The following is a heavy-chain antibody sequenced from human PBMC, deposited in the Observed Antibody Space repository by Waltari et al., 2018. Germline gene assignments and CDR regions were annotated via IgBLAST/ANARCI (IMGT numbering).Heavy chain of an antibody. D-gene: IGHD3-10*01. CDR3: ARWGDNVSGRIRAFDV. J-gene: IGHJ3*01. CDR1: GASISSSA. V-gene: IGHV4-59*08. CDR2: ISDSGKT. Sequence: QVQLQESGPGLVKPAETLSLTCSVSGASISSSAWNWIRQPPGRGLEWGGYISDSGKTNYNPSLTSRVTITGDRSKNQVSLRLNSVTAADTAVYFCARWGDNVSGRIRAFDVWGQGTVVTVSS.